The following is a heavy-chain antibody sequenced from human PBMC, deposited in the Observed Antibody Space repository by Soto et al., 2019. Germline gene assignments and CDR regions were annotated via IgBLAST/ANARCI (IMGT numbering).Heavy chain of an antibody. V-gene: IGHV3-23*01. CDR1: GFTFSSYA. Sequence: PGGSLRLSCAASGFTFSSYAMSWVRQAPGKGLEWVSAISGSGGSTYYADSVKGRFTISRDNSKNTLYLQMNSLRAEDTAVYYCAKGPSLYDFWSGPTSRYYFAYWGQGTLVTVSS. D-gene: IGHD3-3*01. CDR3: AKGPSLYDFWSGPTSRYYFAY. J-gene: IGHJ4*02. CDR2: ISGSGGST.